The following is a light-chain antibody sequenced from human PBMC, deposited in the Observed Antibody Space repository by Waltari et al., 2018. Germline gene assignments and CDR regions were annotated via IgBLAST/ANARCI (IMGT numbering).Light chain of an antibody. CDR1: QSIRSW. CDR3: LQYNSSPWT. Sequence: DIQMTQSPSSLSAPVGDTVTITCRASQSIRSWLAWYQQKPGKAPKVLIYKSSSLESGVPSRFSGSGSGTDFALTISSLQPEDFATYYCLQYNSSPWTFGQGTKVEI. CDR2: KSS. J-gene: IGKJ1*01. V-gene: IGKV1-5*01.